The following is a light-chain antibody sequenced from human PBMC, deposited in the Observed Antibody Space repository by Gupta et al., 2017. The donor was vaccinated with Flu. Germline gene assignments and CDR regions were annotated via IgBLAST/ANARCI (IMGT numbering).Light chain of an antibody. V-gene: IGKV3-20*01. CDR3: QQFSSSSGIT. CDR1: QRISRRY. Sequence: RATLPARASQRISRRYSAWYQQNPGQAPRLLIFGASYRATGIPERFSGSASGTDFTLTISRLEPEDFAVYYCQQFSSSSGITFGQGTRLEIK. J-gene: IGKJ5*01. CDR2: GAS.